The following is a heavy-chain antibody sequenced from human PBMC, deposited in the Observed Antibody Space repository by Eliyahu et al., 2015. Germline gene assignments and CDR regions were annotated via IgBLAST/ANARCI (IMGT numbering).Heavy chain of an antibody. J-gene: IGHJ4*02. D-gene: IGHD6-13*01. CDR2: IYWDDDK. CDR1: GFSLSTSGVG. CDR3: AHSNSSSWLAYFDY. Sequence: QITLKESGPTLVKPTQTLTLTCTFSGFSLSTSGVGVGWIRQPPGKALEWLALIYWDDDKAHSPSPKSRLTITKDTSKNQVVLTMTNMDPVDTATYYCAHSNSSSWLAYFDYWGQGTLVTVSS. V-gene: IGHV2-5*02.